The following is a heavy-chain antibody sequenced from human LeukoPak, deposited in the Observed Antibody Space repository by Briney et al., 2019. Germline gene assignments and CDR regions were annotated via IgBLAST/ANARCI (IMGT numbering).Heavy chain of an antibody. J-gene: IGHJ4*02. V-gene: IGHV3-30*04. CDR3: ARGFDSYYDSSGYYSIPFDY. Sequence: GGSLRLSCAASGFTFSSYAMHWVRQAPGKGLEWVAVISYDGSNKYYADSVKGRFTISRDNSKNTLYLQMNSLRAEDTAVYYCARGFDSYYDSSGYYSIPFDYWGQGTLVTVSS. D-gene: IGHD3-22*01. CDR2: ISYDGSNK. CDR1: GFTFSSYA.